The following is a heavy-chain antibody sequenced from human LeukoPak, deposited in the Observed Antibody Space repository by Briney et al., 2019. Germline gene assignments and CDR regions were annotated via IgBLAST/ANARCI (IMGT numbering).Heavy chain of an antibody. CDR1: GFTFSSYA. CDR3: AKVVYSSGWSFDC. CDR2: ISGSGGSA. J-gene: IGHJ4*02. D-gene: IGHD6-19*01. Sequence: GGSLRLSCAASGFTFSSYAMSWVRQAPGKGLEWVSAISGSGGSAYYADSVKGRFTISRDNSKNTLYLQMNSLRAEDTAVYYCAKVVYSSGWSFDCWGQGTLVTVSS. V-gene: IGHV3-23*01.